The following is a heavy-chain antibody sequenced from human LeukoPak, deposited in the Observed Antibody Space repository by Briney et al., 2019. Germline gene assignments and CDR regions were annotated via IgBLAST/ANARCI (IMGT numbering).Heavy chain of an antibody. CDR1: GGSISNTNW. J-gene: IGHJ4*02. Sequence: SGTLSLTCGVSGGSISNTNWWTWVRPPPGKGLEWIGEVNLQGSTNYNPSLKSRVAISVDKSENHISLKLTSVTAADTAAYYCAREGGPYRPLDYSGQGTLVTVAS. CDR3: AREGGPYRPLDY. CDR2: VNLQGST. V-gene: IGHV4-4*02.